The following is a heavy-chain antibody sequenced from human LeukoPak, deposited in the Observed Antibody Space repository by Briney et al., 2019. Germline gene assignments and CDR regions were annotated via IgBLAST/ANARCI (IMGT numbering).Heavy chain of an antibody. CDR1: GGSFSGYY. CDR2: INHSGST. Sequence: SETLSLTCAVYGGSFSGYYWSWIRQPPGKGLEWIGEINHSGSTNYNPSLKSRVTISVDTSKNQFSLKLSSVTAADTAVYYCARFLGAHRAVDCWGQGTPVTVSS. CDR3: ARFLGAHRAVDC. D-gene: IGHD1-26*01. V-gene: IGHV4-34*01. J-gene: IGHJ4*02.